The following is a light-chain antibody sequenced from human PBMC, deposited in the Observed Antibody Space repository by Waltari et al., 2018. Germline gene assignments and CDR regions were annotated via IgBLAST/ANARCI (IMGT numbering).Light chain of an antibody. Sequence: EIVLTQSPATLSLSPGERATLSCRASLSVSNSLAWYQQKPGQAPRLLIYDASTRATGTPARFSGSGSGTDFSLTISSLEPEDFAVYYCQQRGNGLTFGGGTKVEIK. V-gene: IGKV3-11*01. J-gene: IGKJ4*01. CDR2: DAS. CDR3: QQRGNGLT. CDR1: LSVSNS.